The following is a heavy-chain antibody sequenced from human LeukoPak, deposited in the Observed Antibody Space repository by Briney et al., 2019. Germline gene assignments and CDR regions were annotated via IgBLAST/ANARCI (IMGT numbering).Heavy chain of an antibody. V-gene: IGHV4-4*07. CDR1: GGSISSYC. J-gene: IGHJ4*02. CDR2: IYTSGST. Sequence: SETLSLTCTVSGGSISSYCWSWIRQPAGKGLEWIGRIYTSGSTNYNPSLKSRVTMSVDTSKNQFSLKLSSVTAADTAVYYCARANYNWNDEYYFDYWGQGTLVTVSS. D-gene: IGHD1-1*01. CDR3: ARANYNWNDEYYFDY.